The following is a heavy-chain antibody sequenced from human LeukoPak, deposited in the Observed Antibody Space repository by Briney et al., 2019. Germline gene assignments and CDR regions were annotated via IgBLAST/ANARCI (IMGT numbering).Heavy chain of an antibody. CDR2: FDPEDGKI. CDR1: GHILTTLS. D-gene: IGHD3-10*01. Sequence: GASVKVSCKVSGHILTTLSIHWARQAPGKGLEWMGGFDPEDGKIFYAQKFQGRVTMTEDTSTDTAYMELSSLGSEDTAVYYCVRSSSLVRGVIILTSNHHGIHWGQGTLVTVTS. J-gene: IGHJ4*02. V-gene: IGHV1-24*01. CDR3: VRSSSLVRGVIILTSNHHGIH.